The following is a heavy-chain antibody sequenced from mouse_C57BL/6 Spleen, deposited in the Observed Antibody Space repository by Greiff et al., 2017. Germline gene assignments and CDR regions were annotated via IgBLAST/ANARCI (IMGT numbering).Heavy chain of an antibody. CDR3: ARPLGSNPNWYFDV. CDR1: GYTFTDYN. J-gene: IGHJ1*03. Sequence: EVKLQESGPELVKPGASVKIPCKASGYTFTDYNMDWVKQSHGKSLEWIGDINPNNGGTIYNQKFKGKATLTVDKSSSTAYMELRSLTSEDTAVYYCARPLGSNPNWYFDVWGTGTTVTVSS. V-gene: IGHV1-18*01. CDR2: INPNNGGT. D-gene: IGHD1-1*01.